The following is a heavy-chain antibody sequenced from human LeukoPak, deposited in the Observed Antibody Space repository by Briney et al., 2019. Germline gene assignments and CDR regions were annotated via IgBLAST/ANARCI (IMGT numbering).Heavy chain of an antibody. CDR2: ISSNGGST. Sequence: GGSLRLSCSASGFTFSSYAMHWVRQAPGKGLEYVSAISSNGGSTYYADSVKGRFTISRDNSKNTLYLQMSSLRAEDTAVYYCVKSTSAAIGVRYYYGMDVWGKGTTVTVSP. V-gene: IGHV3-64D*06. CDR1: GFTFSSYA. CDR3: VKSTSAAIGVRYYYGMDV. J-gene: IGHJ6*04. D-gene: IGHD2-2*01.